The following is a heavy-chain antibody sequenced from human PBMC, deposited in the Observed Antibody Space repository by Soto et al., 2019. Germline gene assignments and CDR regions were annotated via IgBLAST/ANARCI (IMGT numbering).Heavy chain of an antibody. J-gene: IGHJ3*02. CDR1: GYTFTSYY. V-gene: IGHV1-46*01. D-gene: IGHD6-19*01. CDR3: ARDHDSSGWPRASDI. Sequence: ASVKVSCKASGYTFTSYYMHWVRQAPGQGLEWMGIINPSGGSTSYAQKFQGRVTMTRDTSTSTVFMELSSLRSEDTAVYYCARDHDSSGWPRASDIWGQGTMVTVSS. CDR2: INPSGGST.